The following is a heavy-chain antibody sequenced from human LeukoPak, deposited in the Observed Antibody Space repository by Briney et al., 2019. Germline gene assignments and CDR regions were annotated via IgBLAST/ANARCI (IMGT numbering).Heavy chain of an antibody. V-gene: IGHV3-30*04. CDR3: ARANDGSGSPAFNPYGMDV. CDR1: GFTFSSYA. D-gene: IGHD3-10*01. CDR2: ISYDGSNK. J-gene: IGHJ6*04. Sequence: PGGSLRLSCAASGFTFSSYAMHWVRQAPGKGLEWVAVISYDGSNKYYADSVKGRFTISRDISKNTLYLQMNSLRAEDTAVYYCARANDGSGSPAFNPYGMDVWGKGTTVTVSS.